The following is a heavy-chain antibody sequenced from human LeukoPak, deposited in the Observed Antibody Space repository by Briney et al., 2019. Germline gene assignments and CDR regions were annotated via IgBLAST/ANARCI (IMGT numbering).Heavy chain of an antibody. Sequence: GGSLRLSCGASGFTFSDYYMRWIRQAPGKGLEWVSYISSSGSTIYYADSVKGRFTISRDNAKNSLYLQMNSLRAEDTAVYYCAREQPPGYSAFFDYWGQGTLVTVSS. D-gene: IGHD5-24*01. V-gene: IGHV3-11*01. CDR1: GFTFSDYY. CDR3: AREQPPGYSAFFDY. CDR2: ISSSGSTI. J-gene: IGHJ4*02.